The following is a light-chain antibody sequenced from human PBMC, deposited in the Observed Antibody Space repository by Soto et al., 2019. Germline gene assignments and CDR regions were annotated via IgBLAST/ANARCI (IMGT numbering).Light chain of an antibody. V-gene: IGKV3-15*01. CDR1: QSVSSSH. J-gene: IGKJ1*01. CDR2: GAA. CDR3: QQYNNWPRT. Sequence: IVLTQSPGTPSLSPGERATLSCRASQSVSSSHLAWYQQKPGQAPRLLIYGAATRATGIPARFSGSGSGTEFSLTISSLQSEDFAVYYCQQYNNWPRTFGQGTKVDI.